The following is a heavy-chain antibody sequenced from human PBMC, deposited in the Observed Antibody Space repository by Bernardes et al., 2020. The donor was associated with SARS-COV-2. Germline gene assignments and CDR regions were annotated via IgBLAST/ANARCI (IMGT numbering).Heavy chain of an antibody. CDR1: GYTFTNYA. CDR3: ARVEGFCSGGTCFSLFYLDP. J-gene: IGHJ5*02. Sequence: ASVKVSCKASGYTFTNYAIDWVRQAPGHGLEWLGWVSGYNGNTNYARHLQDRVSMTIDISTNTAFMELRRLTSDDTAVYYCARVEGFCSGGTCFSLFYLDPCRQRTLVSVSS. CDR2: VSGYNGNT. D-gene: IGHD2-15*01. V-gene: IGHV1-18*04.